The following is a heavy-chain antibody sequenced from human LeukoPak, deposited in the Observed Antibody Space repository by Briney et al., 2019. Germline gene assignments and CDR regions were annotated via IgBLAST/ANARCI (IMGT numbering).Heavy chain of an antibody. J-gene: IGHJ4*02. CDR3: ARDQQRFCSGGTCYLGFEY. CDR1: GFTFSNAW. Sequence: GGSLRLSCAASGFTFSNAWMNWVRQAPGKGLEWVALIWYDASNTYYADSVKGRFTISRENSNNTLYLQMNRLRAEDTAVYYCARDQQRFCSGGTCYLGFEYWGQGILVTVSS. CDR2: IWYDASNT. V-gene: IGHV3-33*08. D-gene: IGHD2-15*01.